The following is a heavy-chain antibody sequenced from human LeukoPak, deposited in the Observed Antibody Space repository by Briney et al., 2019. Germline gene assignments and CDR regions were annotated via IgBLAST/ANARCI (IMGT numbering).Heavy chain of an antibody. J-gene: IGHJ5*02. Sequence: SQTLSLTCTVSGGSISSGDYYWSWIRQPPGKGLEWIGYIYYSGSTYYNPSLKSRVTTSIDTSKDQFSLKMSSVTAADTAVYYCVREVKGYGSSWYQNWFDPWGQGTLVTVSS. D-gene: IGHD6-13*01. CDR2: IYYSGST. V-gene: IGHV4-30-4*01. CDR3: VREVKGYGSSWYQNWFDP. CDR1: GGSISSGDYY.